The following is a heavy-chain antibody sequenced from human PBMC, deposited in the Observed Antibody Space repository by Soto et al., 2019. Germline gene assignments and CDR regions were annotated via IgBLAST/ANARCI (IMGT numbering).Heavy chain of an antibody. CDR3: ARDRDYGRFGILE. CDR2: IWYDGSNK. CDR1: GFTFSSYG. J-gene: IGHJ4*02. V-gene: IGHV3-33*01. D-gene: IGHD4-17*01. Sequence: GGSLRLSCAASGFTFSSYGMHWVRQAPGKGLEWVAVIWYDGSNKYYADSVKGRFTISRDNSKNTLYLQMNSLRAEDTAVYYCARDRDYGRFGILEWGQGTLVTVSS.